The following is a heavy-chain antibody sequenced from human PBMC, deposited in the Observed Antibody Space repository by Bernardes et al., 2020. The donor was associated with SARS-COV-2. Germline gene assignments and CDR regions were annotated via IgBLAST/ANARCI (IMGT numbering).Heavy chain of an antibody. J-gene: IGHJ4*02. CDR1: GGSISSSSYY. CDR3: ATDVAGEYST. Sequence: SETLSLTCTVSGGSISSSSYYWGWIRQPPGKGLEWIGSIYYSGSTYYNPSLKSRVTISVDTSKNQFSLKLSSVTAADTAVYYCATDVAGEYSTWGPGTLVTVSS. V-gene: IGHV4-39*02. D-gene: IGHD5-12*01. CDR2: IYYSGST.